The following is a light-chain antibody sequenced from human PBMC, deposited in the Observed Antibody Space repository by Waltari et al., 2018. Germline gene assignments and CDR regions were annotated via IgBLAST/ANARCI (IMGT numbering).Light chain of an antibody. CDR2: AAS. Sequence: DIEMTQSPSSLSASVGDRVTVTCRSSETIMNYLNWYQQKPGEAPTLLIFAASSLPSGVPSRFSGSGSGTDFTLTISSLQPEDFATYYCQQSFGHPRTFGRGTTVEI. CDR3: QQSFGHPRT. V-gene: IGKV1-39*01. J-gene: IGKJ4*01. CDR1: ETIMNY.